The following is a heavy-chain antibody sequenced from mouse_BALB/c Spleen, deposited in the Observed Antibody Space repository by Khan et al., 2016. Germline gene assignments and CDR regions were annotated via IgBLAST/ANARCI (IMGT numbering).Heavy chain of an antibody. D-gene: IGHD2-3*01. CDR2: IWSDGST. J-gene: IGHJ4*01. CDR1: GFSLTSYG. CDR3: ARRDDGGGAMDY. Sequence: VQLQESGPGLVAPSQSLSITCTVSGFSLTSYGVHWVRQPPGKGLEWLVVIWSDGSTTYNSALKSRLSISKDNSKSQVFLKMNSLQTDDTAMYXCARRDDGGGAMDYWGQGTSVTVSS. V-gene: IGHV2-6*02.